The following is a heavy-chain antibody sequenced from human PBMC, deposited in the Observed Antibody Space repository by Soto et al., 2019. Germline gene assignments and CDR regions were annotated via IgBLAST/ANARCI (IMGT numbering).Heavy chain of an antibody. J-gene: IGHJ3*02. CDR2: ISWNSGSI. Sequence: GGSLRLSCAASGFTFDDYAMHWVRQAPGKGLEWVSGISWNSGSIGYADSVKGRFTISRDNAKNSLYLQMNSLRAEDTALYYCAKARRFEYSSSSDAFDIWGQGTMVTVS. CDR1: GFTFDDYA. CDR3: AKARRFEYSSSSDAFDI. V-gene: IGHV3-9*01. D-gene: IGHD6-6*01.